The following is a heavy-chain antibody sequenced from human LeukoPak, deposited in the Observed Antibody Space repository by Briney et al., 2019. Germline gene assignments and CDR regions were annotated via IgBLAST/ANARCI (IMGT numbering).Heavy chain of an antibody. CDR2: IYYSGST. CDR3: ARGIPVVGRRHYYYYYYMDG. D-gene: IGHD2-15*01. Sequence: PSETLSLTCTVSGGSISSSSYYWGWIRQPPGKGLEWIGSIYYSGSTYYNPSLKSRVTISVDTSKNQFSLKLSSVTAADTAVYYCARGIPVVGRRHYYYYYYMDGWGKGTTVTVSS. J-gene: IGHJ6*03. V-gene: IGHV4-39*07. CDR1: GGSISSSSYY.